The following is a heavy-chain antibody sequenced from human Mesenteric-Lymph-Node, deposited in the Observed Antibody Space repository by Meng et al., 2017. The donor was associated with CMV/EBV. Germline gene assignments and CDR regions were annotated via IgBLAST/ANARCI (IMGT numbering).Heavy chain of an antibody. Sequence: FSNAWMGWVRQAPGKGLEWVGRIKSKTDGGTTDYAAPVKGRFTISRDDSKNTLYLQMNSLKTEDTAVYYCTTAALYCSSTSCYNFDYWGQGTLVTVSS. V-gene: IGHV3-15*01. D-gene: IGHD2-2*01. J-gene: IGHJ4*02. CDR1: FSNAW. CDR2: IKSKTDGGTT. CDR3: TTAALYCSSTSCYNFDY.